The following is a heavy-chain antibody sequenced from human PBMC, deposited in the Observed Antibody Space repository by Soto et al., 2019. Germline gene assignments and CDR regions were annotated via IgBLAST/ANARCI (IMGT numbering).Heavy chain of an antibody. Sequence: PSETLSLTCTVSGGSISSTIYYWGWIRQPPGKGLEWIGSIYYSGSTYYNPSLKSRVTISVDTSKNQFSLKLSSVTAADTAVYYCATARAAAGIPAYNWFDPWGQGTLVTVSS. J-gene: IGHJ5*02. D-gene: IGHD6-13*01. CDR3: ATARAAAGIPAYNWFDP. CDR1: GGSISSTIYY. V-gene: IGHV4-39*01. CDR2: IYYSGST.